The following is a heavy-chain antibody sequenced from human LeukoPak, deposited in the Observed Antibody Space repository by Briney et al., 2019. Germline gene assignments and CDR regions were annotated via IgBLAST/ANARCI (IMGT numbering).Heavy chain of an antibody. Sequence: PSETLSLTCTVSGGSISSGDYYWSWIRQPPGKGLEWIGYIYYSGSTYYNPSLKSRVTISVDTSKNQFSLKLSSVTAADMAVYYCARVAAQGWLGVDYWGQGTLVTVSS. CDR1: GGSISSGDYY. D-gene: IGHD6-6*01. CDR2: IYYSGST. J-gene: IGHJ4*02. V-gene: IGHV4-30-4*01. CDR3: ARVAAQGWLGVDY.